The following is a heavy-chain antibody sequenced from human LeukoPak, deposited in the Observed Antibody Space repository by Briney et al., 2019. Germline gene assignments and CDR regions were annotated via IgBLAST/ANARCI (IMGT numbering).Heavy chain of an antibody. CDR2: INHSGST. D-gene: IGHD3-22*01. Sequence: GPLRLSCAASGFTFSSYAMHWVRQPPGKGLEWIGEINHSGSTNYNPSLKSRVTISVDTSKNQFSLKLSSVTAADTAVYYCASTTSSGYTWGFDPWGQGTLVTVSS. CDR1: GFTFSSYA. J-gene: IGHJ5*02. V-gene: IGHV4-34*01. CDR3: ASTTSSGYTWGFDP.